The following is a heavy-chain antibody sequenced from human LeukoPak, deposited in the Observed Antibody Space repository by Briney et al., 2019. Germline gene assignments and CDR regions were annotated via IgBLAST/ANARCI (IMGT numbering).Heavy chain of an antibody. Sequence: GSLRLSCAASGFTFSTYSMNWVRQPPGKGLEWIGEINHSGSTNYNPSLKSRVTISVDTSKNQFSLKLSSVTAADTAVYYCARGSEGGSVWYNSWGQGTLVTVSS. V-gene: IGHV4-34*01. CDR1: GFTFSTYS. J-gene: IGHJ5*01. CDR3: ARGSEGGSVWYNS. CDR2: INHSGST. D-gene: IGHD6-19*01.